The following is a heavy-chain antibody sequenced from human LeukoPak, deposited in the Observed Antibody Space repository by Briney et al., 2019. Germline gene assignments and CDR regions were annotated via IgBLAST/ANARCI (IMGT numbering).Heavy chain of an antibody. D-gene: IGHD3-22*01. CDR3: AKATAGYYDSNGYPFDY. Sequence: GGSLRLSCAASGFTFSSYGMHWVRQAPGKGLEWVAVISYDGSNKYYADSVKGRFTISRDNSKNTLYLQMNSLGAEDTAVYYCAKATAGYYDSNGYPFDYWGQGTLVTVSS. J-gene: IGHJ4*02. CDR1: GFTFSSYG. CDR2: ISYDGSNK. V-gene: IGHV3-30*18.